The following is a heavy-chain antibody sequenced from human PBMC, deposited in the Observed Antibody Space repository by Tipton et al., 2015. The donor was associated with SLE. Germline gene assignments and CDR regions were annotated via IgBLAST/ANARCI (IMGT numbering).Heavy chain of an antibody. J-gene: IGHJ4*02. V-gene: IGHV4-38-2*02. CDR2: IHHSGST. CDR3: ARDGGHTYLLGSFDY. Sequence: TLSLTCTVSLYSIGSGFYWDWVRQAPGKGLEWVATIHHSGSTNSNPSLKSRVTISVDKSMNQFSLKLTSVTAADTAMYYCARDGGHTYLLGSFDYWGQGTPVNVS. D-gene: IGHD3-16*01. CDR1: LYSIGSGFY.